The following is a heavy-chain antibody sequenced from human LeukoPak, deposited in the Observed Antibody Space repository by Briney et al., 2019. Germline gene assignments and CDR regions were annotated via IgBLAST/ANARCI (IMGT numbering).Heavy chain of an antibody. CDR3: ASLPYSSSSFDY. J-gene: IGHJ4*02. Sequence: PGESLKISCKVSGYSFTTYWIGWVRQMPGKGLEWMGFIYPGDSDTRYSPSFQGQVTTSADKSISTAYLRWSSLKASDTAMYFCASLPYSSSSFDYWGQGTLVTVSS. D-gene: IGHD6-13*01. CDR2: IYPGDSDT. CDR1: GYSFTTYW. V-gene: IGHV5-51*01.